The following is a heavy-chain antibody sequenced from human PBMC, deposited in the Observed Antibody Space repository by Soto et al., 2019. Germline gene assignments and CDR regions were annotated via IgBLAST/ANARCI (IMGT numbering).Heavy chain of an antibody. J-gene: IGHJ5*02. V-gene: IGHV3-23*01. CDR2: ISGSGGNT. Sequence: GGSLRLSCAASGFPFISYAMSWVRQAPGRGLEWVSTISGSGGNTYYADAVKGRFTITSDSSKNTLYLQMNSLRVDDTAIYYCAKDPRSGWYNLGWFDPWGQGT. CDR3: AKDPRSGWYNLGWFDP. D-gene: IGHD6-19*01. CDR1: GFPFISYA.